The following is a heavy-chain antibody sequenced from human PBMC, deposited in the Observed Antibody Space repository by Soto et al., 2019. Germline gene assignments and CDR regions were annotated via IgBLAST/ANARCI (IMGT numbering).Heavy chain of an antibody. CDR3: ARGYWNYAFDY. CDR2: IYYSGST. J-gene: IGHJ4*02. D-gene: IGHD1-7*01. Sequence: PSETLSLTCTVSGGSISSGGYYWSWIRQHPGKGLEWIGYIYYSGSTYYNPSLKSRVTISVDTSKNQFSLKLSSVTAADTAVYYCARGYWNYAFDYWGQGTLVTVSS. CDR1: GGSISSGGYY. V-gene: IGHV4-31*03.